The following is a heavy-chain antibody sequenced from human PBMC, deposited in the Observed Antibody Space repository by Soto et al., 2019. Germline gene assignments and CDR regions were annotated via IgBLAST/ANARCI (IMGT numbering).Heavy chain of an antibody. Sequence: PGGSLRLSCAASGFMFSSYAMSWVRQAPGKGLEWVSVISGGSDNKLYADSVQGRFTISRDNSRDTLYLQMNSLRAEDTALYYCAKMGLPRYGADSATWGQGTLVTVSS. V-gene: IGHV3-23*01. CDR3: AKMGLPRYGADSAT. D-gene: IGHD4-17*01. CDR2: ISGGSDNK. J-gene: IGHJ4*02. CDR1: GFMFSSYA.